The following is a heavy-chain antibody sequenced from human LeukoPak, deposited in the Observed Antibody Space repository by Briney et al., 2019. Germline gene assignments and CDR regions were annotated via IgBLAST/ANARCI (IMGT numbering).Heavy chain of an antibody. CDR1: GFTFDDYA. V-gene: IGHV3-9*01. CDR2: ISWNSGSI. Sequence: GGSLRLSCAASGFTFDDYAMHWVRQAPGKGLEWVSGISWNSGSIGYADSVKGRFTISRDNAKNSLYLQMNSLRAEDTALYYCAKEGYYYTGMDVWGQGTTVTVSS. CDR3: AKEGYYYTGMDV. J-gene: IGHJ6*02.